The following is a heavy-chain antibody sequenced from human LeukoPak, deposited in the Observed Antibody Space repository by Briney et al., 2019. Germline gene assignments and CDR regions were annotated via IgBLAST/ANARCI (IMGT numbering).Heavy chain of an antibody. CDR3: ATHPPKVCTGGSCTDY. D-gene: IGHD2-15*01. CDR2: IYYSGST. Sequence: SETLSLACTVSGGSISSYSWSWIRQPPGKGLEWIGYIYYSGSTNYNPSLKSRVTISVDMSKNQFSLKLSSVTAADTAVYYCATHPPKVCTGGSCTDYWGQGTLVTVSS. CDR1: GGSISSYS. V-gene: IGHV4-59*01. J-gene: IGHJ4*02.